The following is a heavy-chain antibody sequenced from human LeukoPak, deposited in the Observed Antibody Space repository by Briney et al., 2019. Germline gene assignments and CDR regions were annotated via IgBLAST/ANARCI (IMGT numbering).Heavy chain of an antibody. V-gene: IGHV4-59*01. D-gene: IGHD2/OR15-2a*01. CDR3: ARDKDMGFWFDY. Sequence: SETLSLTCTVSCGSISSYYGSWIRQPPGKGLEWIGYIYYSGSTNYNPSLKSRVTISVDTSKNQFSLKLSSVTAADTAVYYCARDKDMGFWFDYWGQGTLVTVSS. J-gene: IGHJ4*02. CDR1: CGSISSYY. CDR2: IYYSGST.